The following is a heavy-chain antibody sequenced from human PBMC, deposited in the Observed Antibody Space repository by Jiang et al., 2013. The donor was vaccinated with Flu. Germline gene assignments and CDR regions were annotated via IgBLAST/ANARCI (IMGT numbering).Heavy chain of an antibody. CDR1: GYTFANYY. CDR3: ARAVHGLAATDYYFDP. CDR2: INPSGGGT. Sequence: EVKKSGASVRLSCKASGYTFANYYIYWVRQAPGQGLEYLGMINPSGGGTKFAQKFQDRLTMTRDTSTSTVYLDLSSLTSDDTAVYYCARAVHGLAATDYYFDPWGLGSLVTVST. J-gene: IGHJ4*02. D-gene: IGHD3/OR15-3a*01. V-gene: IGHV1-46*01.